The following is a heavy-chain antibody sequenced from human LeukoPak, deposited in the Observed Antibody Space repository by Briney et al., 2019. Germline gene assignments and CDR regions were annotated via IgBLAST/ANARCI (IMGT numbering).Heavy chain of an antibody. CDR2: INQDGSAE. D-gene: IGHD2-8*02. V-gene: IGHV3-7*02. CDR3: AKGGRDTGGNWFDP. CDR1: GFTFSSYW. Sequence: GGSLRLSCAASGFTFSSYWMNWVRQAPGKGLEWVANINQDGSAEYSVDSVKGRFTISRDNAKNSLYLQMNSLRAEDTAVYYCAKGGRDTGGNWFDPWGQGTLVTVSS. J-gene: IGHJ5*02.